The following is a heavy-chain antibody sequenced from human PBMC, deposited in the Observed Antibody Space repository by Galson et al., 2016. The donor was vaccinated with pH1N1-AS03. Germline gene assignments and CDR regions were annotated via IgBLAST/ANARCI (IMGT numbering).Heavy chain of an antibody. CDR1: GFSFDSYA. V-gene: IGHV3-23*01. Sequence: SLRLSCAASGFSFDSYAMSWVRQAPGKGLQWVSAISGGGGSTYFADSVKGRFTISRDNSKNTLYLQMSSLTAEDTAVYYCAKDVGTYHGSGSSYFDKCGQGSQVNVSS. CDR2: ISGGGGST. J-gene: IGHJ4*02. D-gene: IGHD3-10*01. CDR3: AKDVGTYHGSGSSYFDK.